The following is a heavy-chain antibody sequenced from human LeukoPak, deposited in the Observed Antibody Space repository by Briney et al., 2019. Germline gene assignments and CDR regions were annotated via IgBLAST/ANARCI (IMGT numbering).Heavy chain of an antibody. J-gene: IGHJ4*02. CDR3: LVVVVAATGDY. V-gene: IGHV1-18*01. CDR1: CYTFTSYG. D-gene: IGHD2-15*01. Sequence: ASVKVSRKASCYTFTSYGISWVRQAPGQGLEWMGWISAYNGNTNYAQKLQGRVTMTTDTSTSTAYMELRSLRSDDTAVYYCLVVVVAATGDYWGQGTLVTVSS. CDR2: ISAYNGNT.